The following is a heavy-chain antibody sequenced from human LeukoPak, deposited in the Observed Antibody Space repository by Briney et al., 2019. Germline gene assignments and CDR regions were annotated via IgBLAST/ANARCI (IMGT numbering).Heavy chain of an antibody. CDR3: ARDRGYFDN. CDR2: MSFDGGNK. Sequence: PGRSLRLSCAASGFTFDSYTMHWVRQAPGKGLDWVAIMSFDGGNKYYADSVKGRFTISRDNVQNSLYLQMNSLRAEDTAMYYCARDRGYFDNWGQGTLVTVSS. CDR1: GFTFDSYT. V-gene: IGHV3-30-3*01. J-gene: IGHJ4*02.